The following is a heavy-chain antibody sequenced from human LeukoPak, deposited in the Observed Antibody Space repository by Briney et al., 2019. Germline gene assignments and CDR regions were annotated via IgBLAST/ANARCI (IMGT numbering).Heavy chain of an antibody. CDR3: GSSPYVWGIDH. J-gene: IGHJ4*02. CDR2: INSDGSST. V-gene: IGHV3-74*01. CDR1: GFTFSIYW. Sequence: GGSLRLSCAASGFTFSIYWVHWVRQAPGKGLVWVSSINSDGSSTSYADSVKGRFTISRDNAKNTLYLQMNTLRAEDTAVYYCGSSPYVWGIDHWGQGTPVTVSS. D-gene: IGHD3-16*01.